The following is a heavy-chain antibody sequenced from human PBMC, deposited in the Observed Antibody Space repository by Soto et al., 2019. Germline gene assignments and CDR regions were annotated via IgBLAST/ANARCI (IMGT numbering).Heavy chain of an antibody. CDR3: AKEKGGGGGGGGGGG. V-gene: IGHV3-23*01. D-gene: IGHD3-16*01. Sequence: EVQLLESGGGLVQPGGSLRLSCAASGFTFSSYAMSWVRQAPGKGLEWVSAISGSGGSTYYADSVMGRFTISRDNSKNTLYVQMNSLRAEVPGVYYCAKEKGGGGGGGGGGGWGEGPTLSVSS. CDR2: ISGSGGST. CDR1: GFTFSSYA. J-gene: IGHJ6*04.